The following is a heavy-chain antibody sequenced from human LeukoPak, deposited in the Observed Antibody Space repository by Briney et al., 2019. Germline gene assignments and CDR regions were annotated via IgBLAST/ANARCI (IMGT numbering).Heavy chain of an antibody. CDR3: ARVGTGSYHFDY. Sequence: GGSLRLSCAASGFSFSTSGMHWIRQAPGKGLEWVAFIQSDGGNEYYADSVKGRFTISRDNAKNTLYLQMNSLRAEDTAVYYCARVGTGSYHFDYWGQGTLVTVSS. V-gene: IGHV3-30*02. J-gene: IGHJ4*02. CDR1: GFSFSTSG. CDR2: IQSDGGNE. D-gene: IGHD3-16*01.